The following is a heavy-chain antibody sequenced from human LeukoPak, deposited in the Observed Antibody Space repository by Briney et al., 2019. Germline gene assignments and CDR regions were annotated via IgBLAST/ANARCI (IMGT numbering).Heavy chain of an antibody. V-gene: IGHV4-30-4*07. J-gene: IGHJ5*02. D-gene: IGHD1-7*01. CDR2: IYYSGST. CDR1: GGSISSGGYS. CDR3: ARGWRLELPTDSNWFDP. Sequence: SETLSLTCAVSGGSISSGGYSWSWIRQPPGKGLEWIGYIYYSGSTYYNPSLKSRVTISVDTSKNQFSLKLSSVTAADTAVYYCARGWRLELPTDSNWFDPWGQGTLVTVSS.